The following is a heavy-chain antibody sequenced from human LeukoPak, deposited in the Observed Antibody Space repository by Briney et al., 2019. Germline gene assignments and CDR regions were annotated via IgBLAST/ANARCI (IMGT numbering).Heavy chain of an antibody. CDR3: ARDYGDYFRWFDP. CDR2: ISYSGST. CDR1: GGSFSGYH. V-gene: IGHV4-31*11. J-gene: IGHJ5*02. Sequence: SETLSLTCAVYGGSFSGYHWTWIRQHPGKGLERIGYISYSGSTYYNPSLKSRVNISMDTSKNQFSLSLTSVTAADTAVYYCARDYGDYFRWFDPWGQGTLVTVSS. D-gene: IGHD4-17*01.